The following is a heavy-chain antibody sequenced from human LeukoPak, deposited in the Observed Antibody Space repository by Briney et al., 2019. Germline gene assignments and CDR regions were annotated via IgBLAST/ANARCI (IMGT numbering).Heavy chain of an antibody. D-gene: IGHD3-22*01. CDR2: IKSDGST. J-gene: IGHJ1*01. Sequence: GGSLRLSCAASGFTFSTYWMHWVRQAPGKGLVWFSRIKSDGSTNYADSVKGRFTISRDNAKNTVSLQMNSLRAEDTGVYYCARAPSEIGGYYPEYFRHWGQGTLVTVSS. CDR3: ARAPSEIGGYYPEYFRH. V-gene: IGHV3-74*01. CDR1: GFTFSTYW.